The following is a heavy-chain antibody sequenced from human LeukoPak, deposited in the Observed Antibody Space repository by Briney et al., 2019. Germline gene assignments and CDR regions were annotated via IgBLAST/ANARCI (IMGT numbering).Heavy chain of an antibody. CDR2: ISSSSSYI. V-gene: IGHV3-21*01. D-gene: IGHD6-13*01. CDR3: AKDRGGAAGPEGGYFNY. CDR1: GFTFSSYS. J-gene: IGHJ4*02. Sequence: PGGSLRLSCAASGFTFSSYSMNWVRQAPGKGLEWVSSISSSSSYIYYADSVKGRFTISRDNSKNTLYLQMNSLRAEDTAVYYCAKDRGGAAGPEGGYFNYWGQGTLVTVSS.